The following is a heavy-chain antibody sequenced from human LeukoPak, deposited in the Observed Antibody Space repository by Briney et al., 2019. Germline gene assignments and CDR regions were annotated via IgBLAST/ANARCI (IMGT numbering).Heavy chain of an antibody. V-gene: IGHV3-23*01. J-gene: IGHJ4*02. CDR1: GFTFSSYA. Sequence: GGSLRLSCAASGFTFSSYAMSWVRQAPGKGLEWVSAISGSGGSTYYADSVKGRFTISRDNSKNTLYLQMNSLRAEDTAVYYCARDRYSSGWPDYWGQGTLVTVSS. CDR3: ARDRYSSGWPDY. D-gene: IGHD6-19*01. CDR2: ISGSGGST.